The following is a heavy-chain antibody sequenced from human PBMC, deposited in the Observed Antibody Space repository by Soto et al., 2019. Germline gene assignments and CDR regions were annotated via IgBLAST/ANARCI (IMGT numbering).Heavy chain of an antibody. CDR2: INDGGGST. CDR1: GFTFSSYA. Sequence: EVQLLESGGGLVQPGGSLRLSCAASGFTFSSYAMSWVRQAPGKGLEWVSGINDGGGSTHYADSVKGRFTISRDNSKNTLYVQMDSLRAEDTAVYYCAKSLFSDSYSKGFDYWGQGTLVTVSA. V-gene: IGHV3-23*01. J-gene: IGHJ4*02. D-gene: IGHD3-10*01. CDR3: AKSLFSDSYSKGFDY.